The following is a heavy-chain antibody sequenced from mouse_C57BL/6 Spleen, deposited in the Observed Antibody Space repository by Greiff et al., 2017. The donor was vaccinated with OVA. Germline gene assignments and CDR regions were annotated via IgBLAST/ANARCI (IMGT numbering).Heavy chain of an antibody. Sequence: EVKVEESGGGLVQPGGSMKLSCVASGFTFSNYWMNWVRQSPEKGLEWVAQIRLKSDNYATHYAESVKGRFTISRDDSKSSVYLQMNNLRAEDTGIYYCTWNPITTVVDGYFDVWGTGTTVTVSS. J-gene: IGHJ1*03. V-gene: IGHV6-3*01. CDR2: IRLKSDNYAT. CDR3: TWNPITTVVDGYFDV. CDR1: GFTFSNYW. D-gene: IGHD1-1*01.